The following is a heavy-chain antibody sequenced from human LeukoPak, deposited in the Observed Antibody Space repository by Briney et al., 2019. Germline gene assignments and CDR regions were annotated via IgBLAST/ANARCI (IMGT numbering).Heavy chain of an antibody. D-gene: IGHD3-10*01. V-gene: IGHV4-4*07. CDR3: ARGWAPRGEKSSFDQ. CDR2: IFGSGHI. CDR1: GGSIISDSGDSFSTMY. Sequence: SESLSLTCSVPGGSIISDSGDSFSTMYWAWIRQVAGKGLEGVGGIFGSGHINYSPFLRSRISMSVDTYKNQFSLKLSSVTAADTAVYYCARGWAPRGEKSSFDQWGQGTLVIVSS. J-gene: IGHJ4*02.